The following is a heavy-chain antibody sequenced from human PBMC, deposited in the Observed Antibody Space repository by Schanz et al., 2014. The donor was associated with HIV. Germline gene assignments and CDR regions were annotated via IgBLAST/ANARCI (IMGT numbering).Heavy chain of an antibody. Sequence: EVQLLESGGGLEQPGGSLRLSCAASGFNFNNYAMTWVRQAPGKGLEWVSSISESGGRTYYADSVNGRFTISRDNSKNTMFLQMNSLRAEDTAVYFCTRGRFLERGGMDVWGQGTAVTVSS. V-gene: IGHV3-23*01. CDR2: ISESGGRT. CDR1: GFNFNNYA. D-gene: IGHD3-3*01. J-gene: IGHJ6*02. CDR3: TRGRFLERGGMDV.